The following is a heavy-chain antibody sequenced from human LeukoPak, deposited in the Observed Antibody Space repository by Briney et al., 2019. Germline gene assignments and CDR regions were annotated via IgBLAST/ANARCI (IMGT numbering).Heavy chain of an antibody. CDR2: ISSSGSTI. Sequence: GWSLRLSCAASGFTFSSYEMKWVRQAPGKGLEWVSYISSSGSTIYYADSVKGRFTISRDNAKNSLYLQMNSLRAEDTAVYYCARVPRWYVIDYWGQGTLVTVSS. CDR3: ARVPRWYVIDY. D-gene: IGHD4-23*01. CDR1: GFTFSSYE. V-gene: IGHV3-48*03. J-gene: IGHJ4*02.